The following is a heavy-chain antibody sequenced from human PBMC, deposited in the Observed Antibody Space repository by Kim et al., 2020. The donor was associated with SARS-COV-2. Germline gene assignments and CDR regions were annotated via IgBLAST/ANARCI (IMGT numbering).Heavy chain of an antibody. J-gene: IGHJ4*02. Sequence: GGSLRLSCAASGFTFSNHDMHWVRQAPGKGLEWVAVIWYDGSNKYYADSVKGRFTISRDNSKNTVYLQMNSLRAGDTAMYYCVLGGSRIVVVSPFDYWGQGTLVTVSS. CDR2: IWYDGSNK. CDR3: VLGGSRIVVVSPFDY. CDR1: GFTFSNHD. D-gene: IGHD3-22*01. V-gene: IGHV3-33*01.